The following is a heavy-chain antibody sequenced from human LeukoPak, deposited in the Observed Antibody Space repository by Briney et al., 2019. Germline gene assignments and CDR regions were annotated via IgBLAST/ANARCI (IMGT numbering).Heavy chain of an antibody. CDR3: AKRLSSGSYFAAFDY. D-gene: IGHD1-26*01. Sequence: GGSLRLSCVASGFTFSSYAMSWVRQAPGEGLEWVSTISGSGGTTYHADSVKGRFTISRDNSKNTLYVQMNSLRAEDTAIYYCAKRLSSGSYFAAFDYWGQGTLVTVSS. V-gene: IGHV3-23*01. CDR2: ISGSGGTT. J-gene: IGHJ4*02. CDR1: GFTFSSYA.